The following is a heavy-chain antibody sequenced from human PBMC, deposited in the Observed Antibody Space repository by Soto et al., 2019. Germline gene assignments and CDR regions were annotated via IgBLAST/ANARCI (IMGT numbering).Heavy chain of an antibody. Sequence: QVQLQESGPGLVKPSQTLSLTCTVSGGSISSGGYYWSWIRQHPGKGLEWIGYIYYSGSTYYNPSLKSRVTISLHTSKYQFSLKLRSVTAADTDMYYCASGSGYSGYGGSGFDYGGQGTLVTVSS. CDR3: ASGSGYSGYGGSGFDY. D-gene: IGHD5-12*01. CDR1: GGSISSGGYY. CDR2: IYYSGST. V-gene: IGHV4-31*03. J-gene: IGHJ4*02.